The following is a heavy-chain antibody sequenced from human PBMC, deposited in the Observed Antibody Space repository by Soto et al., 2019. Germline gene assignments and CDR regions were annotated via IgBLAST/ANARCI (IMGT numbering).Heavy chain of an antibody. CDR2: ISYDGTNT. Sequence: EQLAQSGGGVVQAGRSLRLSCEASGFTFSSFGMHWVRQAPGKGLEWVAMISYDGTNTQFADSVKGRFTVSRDNSKKIFYLQMETLRPEDTAIYYCVKDIHFLGIWYFDLWGRGSLVAVSS. CDR3: VKDIHFLGIWYFDL. V-gene: IGHV3-30*18. D-gene: IGHD3-16*01. J-gene: IGHJ2*01. CDR1: GFTFSSFG.